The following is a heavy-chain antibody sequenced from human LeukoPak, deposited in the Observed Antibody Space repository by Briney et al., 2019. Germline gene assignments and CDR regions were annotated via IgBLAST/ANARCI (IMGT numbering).Heavy chain of an antibody. CDR1: GVSINSHY. J-gene: IGHJ4*02. Sequence: KPSETLSLTCTVSGVSINSHYLNWIRQPPGKGLEWIGHIQGSGRTNYNPSLKSRVTMSVNTSKRQFSLNLKSLTAADTAVYYCVVSPNQDFFDYWGQGPLVTVSS. CDR2: IQGSGRT. V-gene: IGHV4-4*09. CDR3: VVSPNQDFFDY.